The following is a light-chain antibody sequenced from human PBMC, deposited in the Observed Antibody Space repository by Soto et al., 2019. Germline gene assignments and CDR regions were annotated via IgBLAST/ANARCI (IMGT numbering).Light chain of an antibody. CDR3: QKYFASSWT. J-gene: IGKJ1*01. CDR1: QSISSTY. V-gene: IGKV3-20*01. Sequence: EIVLTQSPGTLSLSPGERATLSCRASQSISSTYLAWYRQKSGQAPRLPIYAASSRATGIPDRFSGSGSGTDFTLTISRLEPEDFAVYYCQKYFASSWTFGQGTKVDIK. CDR2: AAS.